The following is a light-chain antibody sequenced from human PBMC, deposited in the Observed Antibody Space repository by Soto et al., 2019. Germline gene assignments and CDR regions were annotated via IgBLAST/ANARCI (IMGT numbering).Light chain of an antibody. V-gene: IGLV2-11*01. J-gene: IGLJ2*01. Sequence: QSALPQPRSVSGSPGRSVTISCTGTSSDIGGSNFVSWYQQHPGKAPKLMIYDVTKRPSGVPDRFSGSKSGNTASLTISGLQADDEADYYCCSYTGRVVFGGGTKVTVL. CDR2: DVT. CDR1: SSDIGGSNF. CDR3: CSYTGRVV.